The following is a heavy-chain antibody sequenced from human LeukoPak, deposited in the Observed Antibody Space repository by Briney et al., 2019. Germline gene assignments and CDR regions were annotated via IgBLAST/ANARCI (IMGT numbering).Heavy chain of an antibody. CDR1: GFTFDDYA. CDR3: AKDTYCSSTSCYGGYGY. V-gene: IGHV3-9*01. Sequence: GGSLRLSCAASGFTFDDYAMHWVRQAPGKGLEWVSGISCNSGSIGYADSVKGRFTISRDNAKNSLYLQMNSLRAEDTALYYCAKDTYCSSTSCYGGYGYWGQGTLVTVSS. D-gene: IGHD2-2*01. J-gene: IGHJ4*02. CDR2: ISCNSGSI.